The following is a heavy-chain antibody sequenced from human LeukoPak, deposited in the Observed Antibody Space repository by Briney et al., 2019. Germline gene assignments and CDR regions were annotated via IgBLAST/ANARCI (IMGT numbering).Heavy chain of an antibody. CDR1: GFTFSSYW. CDR2: IKEDGSEK. V-gene: IGHV3-7*01. J-gene: IGHJ4*02. Sequence: PGGSLRLSCAASGFTFSSYWMTWVRQAPGKGLEWVANIKEDGSEKYYVDSVKDRFTISRDNAKNSLYLQMSSLRAEDTAVYYCARDPLRRFDYWGQGTLVTVSS. CDR3: ARDPLRRFDY.